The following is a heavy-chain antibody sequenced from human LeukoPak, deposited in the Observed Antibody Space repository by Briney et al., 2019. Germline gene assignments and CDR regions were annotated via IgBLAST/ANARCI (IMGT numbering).Heavy chain of an antibody. CDR1: GFTFSTYG. V-gene: IGHV3-48*01. CDR2: ISSSSSTI. Sequence: GGSLRLSCAASGFTFSTYGIHWVRQAPGKGLEWVSYISSSSSTIYYADSVKGRFTISRDNAKNSLYLQMNSLRAEDTAVYYCARDLYGAFDYWGQGTLVTVSS. CDR3: ARDLYGAFDY. J-gene: IGHJ4*02. D-gene: IGHD4-17*01.